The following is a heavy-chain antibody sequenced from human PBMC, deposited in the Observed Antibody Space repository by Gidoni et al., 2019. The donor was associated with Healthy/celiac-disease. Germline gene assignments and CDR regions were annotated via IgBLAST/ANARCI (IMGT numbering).Heavy chain of an antibody. D-gene: IGHD3-3*01. CDR1: GFTLSSSR. V-gene: IGHV3-21*01. CDR3: ATDITIFGVVNPYGMDV. J-gene: IGHJ6*02. CDR2: ISSSSSYI. Sequence: EVQLVESGGGLVKPGGSLRLSCAAAGFTLSSSRMNWVRQAPGTGLEWVSSISSSSSYIYYADSVKGRFTISRDNAKNSLYLQMNSLRAEDTAVYYCATDITIFGVVNPYGMDVWGQGTTVTVSS.